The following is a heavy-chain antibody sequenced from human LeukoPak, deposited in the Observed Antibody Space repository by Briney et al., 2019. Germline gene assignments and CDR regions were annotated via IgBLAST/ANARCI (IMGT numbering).Heavy chain of an antibody. CDR2: IKQDGSEK. V-gene: IGHV3-7*03. CDR3: AKDRGGRYSYGYDYGMDV. D-gene: IGHD5-18*01. J-gene: IGHJ6*02. CDR1: GFTFSSYW. Sequence: GGSLRLSCAASGFTFSSYWMSWVRQAPGKGLEWVANIKQDGSEKYYVDSVKGRFTISRDNAKNSLYLQMNSLRAEDTALYYCAKDRGGRYSYGYDYGMDVWGQGTTVTVSS.